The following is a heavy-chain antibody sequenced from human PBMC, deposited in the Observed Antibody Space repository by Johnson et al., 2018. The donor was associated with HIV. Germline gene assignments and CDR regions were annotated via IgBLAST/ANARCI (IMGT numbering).Heavy chain of an antibody. D-gene: IGHD6-6*01. CDR3: AKGRSEYSSPIGAFDI. Sequence: VQLVESGGGVVQPGGSLRLSCSASGLTLSRCDMHWVRQAPGKGLEWVSGISWNSGSIGYAASVKGRFPISRDNAKNSLYLQMNSLRAEDTALYYCAKGRSEYSSPIGAFDIWGQGTMVTVSS. CDR2: ISWNSGSI. V-gene: IGHV3-9*01. CDR1: GLTLSRCD. J-gene: IGHJ3*02.